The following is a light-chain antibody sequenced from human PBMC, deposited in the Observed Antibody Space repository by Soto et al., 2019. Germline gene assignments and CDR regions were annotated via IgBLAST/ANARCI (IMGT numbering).Light chain of an antibody. J-gene: IGKJ3*01. CDR1: QSVSSY. Sequence: EIVLTQSPATLSLSPGERATLSCRASQSVSSYLAWYQQKPGQAPRLLIYDASNRATGIPARFSGSGSGTDFTLTISSLEPEDFAVYYCQQRRNFGPGTKVDIK. V-gene: IGKV3-11*01. CDR2: DAS. CDR3: QQRRN.